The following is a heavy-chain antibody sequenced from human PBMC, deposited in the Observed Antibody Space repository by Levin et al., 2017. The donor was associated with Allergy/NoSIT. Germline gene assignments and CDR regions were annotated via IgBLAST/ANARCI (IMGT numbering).Heavy chain of an antibody. CDR2: ISRGGNT. CDR3: ARAEAYGTGWYGKNDY. Sequence: GSLRLSCAASGFIFNNYAMSWVRQAPGKGLEWVSAISRGGNTFYPDSVKGRFTISRDNSKNTLYLQMSSLRAEDAAVYFCARAEAYGTGWYGKNDYWGQGTLATVSS. J-gene: IGHJ4*02. V-gene: IGHV3-23*01. D-gene: IGHD6-19*01. CDR1: GFIFNNYA.